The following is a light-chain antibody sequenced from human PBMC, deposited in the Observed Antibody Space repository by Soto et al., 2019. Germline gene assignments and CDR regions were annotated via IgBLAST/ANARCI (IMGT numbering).Light chain of an antibody. CDR2: DAS. CDR1: QSISSW. CDR3: QQYNSYNT. Sequence: DIQMTQSPSTLSASVGDRVTITCRASQSISSWLAWYQQKPGKAPKLLIYDASSLESGVPSRFSGSGSGTEFTLTISNLQPYDFATYYCQQYNSYNTFGQGTKLEIK. J-gene: IGKJ2*01. V-gene: IGKV1-5*01.